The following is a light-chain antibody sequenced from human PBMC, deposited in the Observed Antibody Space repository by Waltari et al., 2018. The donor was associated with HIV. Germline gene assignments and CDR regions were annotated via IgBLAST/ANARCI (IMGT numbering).Light chain of an antibody. J-gene: IGLJ6*01. CDR3: SSYSTTSLPII. Sequence: QPASMSGSPGQSISISCNGSISDVGASKFVSWYQVFPGPSPKLSLYEVDHRPSGISGRFSGSKSGTTASLTISPLRPEDEAHYFCSSYSTTSLPIIFGGGTLLAVL. V-gene: IGLV2-14*01. CDR2: EVD. CDR1: ISDVGASKF.